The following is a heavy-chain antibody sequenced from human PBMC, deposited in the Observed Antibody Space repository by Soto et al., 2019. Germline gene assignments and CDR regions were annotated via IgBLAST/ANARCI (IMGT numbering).Heavy chain of an antibody. D-gene: IGHD3-3*01. J-gene: IGHJ6*02. CDR3: AKSQFLEWSNYYYALDV. V-gene: IGHV3-23*01. CDR2: ISGSGGST. Sequence: EVQLLESGGGLVQPGGSLRLSCAASEFTFSSDAMSWVRQAPANGLEWGSTISGSGGSTYYADSVTGRFTISRDNSNKTLYLQMNGLRAEDTAVYYWAKSQFLEWSNYYYALDVWGQGATVTVSS. CDR1: EFTFSSDA.